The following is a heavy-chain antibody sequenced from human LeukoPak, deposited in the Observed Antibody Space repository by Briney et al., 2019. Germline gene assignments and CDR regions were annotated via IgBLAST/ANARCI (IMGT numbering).Heavy chain of an antibody. CDR3: AQGLVRDNGY. V-gene: IGHV3-30*03. CDR2: ISYDGSNK. J-gene: IGHJ4*02. CDR1: GFTFSSYG. D-gene: IGHD6-19*01. Sequence: GGSLRLSCAASGFTFSSYGMHWVRQAPGKGLEWVAVISYDGSNKYYADSVKGRFTISRDNSKNTLYLQMNSLRAEDTAVYYCAQGLVRDNGYWGQGTLVTVSS.